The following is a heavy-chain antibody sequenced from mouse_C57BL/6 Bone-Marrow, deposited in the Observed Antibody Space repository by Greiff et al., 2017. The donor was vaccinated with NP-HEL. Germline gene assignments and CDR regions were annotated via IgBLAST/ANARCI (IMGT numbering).Heavy chain of an antibody. J-gene: IGHJ3*01. CDR3: ASRDYGSSQGFAY. CDR1: GFTFSSYT. V-gene: IGHV5-9*01. Sequence: EVKLEESGGGLVKPGGSLKLSCAASGFTFSSYTMSWVRQTPEKRLEWVATISGGGGNTYYPDSVKGRFTISRDNAKNPLYLQMSSLRSEDTALYYCASRDYGSSQGFAYWGQGTLVTVSA. CDR2: ISGGGGNT. D-gene: IGHD1-1*01.